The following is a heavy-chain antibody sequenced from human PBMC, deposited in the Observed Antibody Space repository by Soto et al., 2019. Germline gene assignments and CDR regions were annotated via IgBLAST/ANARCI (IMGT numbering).Heavy chain of an antibody. V-gene: IGHV3-30-3*01. D-gene: IGHD3-9*01. CDR1: GFTFSRYA. Sequence: SLRLSCAASGFTFSRYAIHWVRQAPGKGLEWVTVMSYDGNQKHYADSVKGRFTVSRDDSENTVFLQMTSLRPEDTATYYCAKDRYFDSYYLDSWGQGNLVTVSS. CDR2: MSYDGNQK. CDR3: AKDRYFDSYYLDS. J-gene: IGHJ4*02.